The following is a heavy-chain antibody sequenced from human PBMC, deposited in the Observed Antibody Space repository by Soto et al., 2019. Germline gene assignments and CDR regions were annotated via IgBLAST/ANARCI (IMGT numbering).Heavy chain of an antibody. J-gene: IGHJ3*02. CDR3: ASDVDEAARPGAFDI. CDR2: IYYSGST. D-gene: IGHD6-6*01. Sequence: SETLSLTCTVSGGSISSYYWSWIRQPPGKGLEWIGYIYYSGSTNYNPSLKSRVTISVDTSKNQFSLKLSSVTAADTAVYYCASDVDEAARPGAFDIWGQGTMVTVSS. CDR1: GGSISSYY. V-gene: IGHV4-59*08.